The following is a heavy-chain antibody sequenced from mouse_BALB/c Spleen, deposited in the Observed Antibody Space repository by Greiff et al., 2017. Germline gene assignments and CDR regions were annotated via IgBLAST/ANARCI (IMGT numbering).Heavy chain of an antibody. CDR3: AREGTLWDEGFAY. CDR2: ISSGGST. Sequence: EVQGVESGGGLVKPGGSLKLSCAASGFTFSSYAMSWVRQTPEKRLEWVASISSGGSTYYPDSVKGRFTISRDNARNILYLQMSSLKSEDTAMYYCAREGTLWDEGFAYWGQGTLVTVSA. D-gene: IGHD4-1*01. V-gene: IGHV5-6-5*01. J-gene: IGHJ3*01. CDR1: GFTFSSYA.